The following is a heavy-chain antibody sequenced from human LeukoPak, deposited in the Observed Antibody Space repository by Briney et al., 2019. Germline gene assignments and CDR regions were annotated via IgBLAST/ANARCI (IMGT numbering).Heavy chain of an antibody. V-gene: IGHV4-34*01. CDR1: GGSFSGYY. J-gene: IGHJ3*02. CDR3: ATHNYGSGSYYKGDAFDI. D-gene: IGHD3-10*01. Sequence: PSETLSLTCAVYGGSFSGYYWSWIRQPPGKGLEWIGEINHSGSTNYNPSLKSRVTISVDTSKNQFSLKLSSVTAADTAVYYCATHNYGSGSYYKGDAFDIWGQGTMVTVSS. CDR2: INHSGST.